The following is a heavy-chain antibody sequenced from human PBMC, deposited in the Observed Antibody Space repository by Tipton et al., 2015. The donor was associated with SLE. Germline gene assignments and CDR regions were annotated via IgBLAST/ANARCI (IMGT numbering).Heavy chain of an antibody. CDR3: ARALWKGGDY. J-gene: IGHJ4*02. CDR1: GGSISSGGYY. D-gene: IGHD1-1*01. V-gene: IGHV4-31*03. CDR2: IIHSGST. Sequence: TLSLTCSVSGGSISSGGYYWSWIRQYPGKGLEWIGEIIHSGSTNHNPSLKSRVTISVDTSKNQLSLKLSAVTAADTAVYYCARALWKGGDYWGQGTLVTVSS.